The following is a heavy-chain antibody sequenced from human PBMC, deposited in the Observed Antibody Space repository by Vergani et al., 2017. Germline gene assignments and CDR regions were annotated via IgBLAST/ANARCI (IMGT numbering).Heavy chain of an antibody. D-gene: IGHD1-26*01. CDR1: GFTFSRYW. V-gene: IGHV3-7*03. J-gene: IGHJ3*02. CDR2: IKQDGSEK. Sequence: EVQLVESGGGLVQSGGSLRLSCAASGFTFSRYWMSWVRQAPGKGLEWVANIKQDGSEKYDVDSVKGRFTIFRDNAKNSLYLQMNSLRAEDTAVYYCAREDVEQWEPFDIWGQGTMVTVSS. CDR3: AREDVEQWEPFDI.